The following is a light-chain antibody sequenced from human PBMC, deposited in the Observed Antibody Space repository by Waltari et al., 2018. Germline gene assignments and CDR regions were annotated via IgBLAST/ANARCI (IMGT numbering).Light chain of an antibody. CDR1: QSVTNY. Sequence: DNVLTQSPAILSLSPGERASLSCRASQSVTNYLAWYQQKPGQAPRLLIYDTSNRATGIPARFSGSGFGTDFTLTISSLEPEDFAVYYCQQRRNWPLTFGGGTKVEIK. CDR3: QQRRNWPLT. J-gene: IGKJ4*01. V-gene: IGKV3-11*01. CDR2: DTS.